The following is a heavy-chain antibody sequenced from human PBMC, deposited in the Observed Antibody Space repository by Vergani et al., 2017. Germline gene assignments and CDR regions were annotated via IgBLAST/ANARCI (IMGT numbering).Heavy chain of an antibody. J-gene: IGHJ5*02. D-gene: IGHD3-3*01. CDR3: AKTHDFSSLYSSYNWFDP. CDR2: IYAGDTDV. Sequence: EVQLVQSGAEVKQPGESLNISCQGSGYSITNYWIAWVRQRPGKGLEWMGIIYAGDTDVRYSPSFQGQVTMSVDKSLSTAYLQWSSLKASDTATYYCAKTHDFSSLYSSYNWFDPWGQGTQVTVSS. V-gene: IGHV5-51*03. CDR1: GYSITNYW.